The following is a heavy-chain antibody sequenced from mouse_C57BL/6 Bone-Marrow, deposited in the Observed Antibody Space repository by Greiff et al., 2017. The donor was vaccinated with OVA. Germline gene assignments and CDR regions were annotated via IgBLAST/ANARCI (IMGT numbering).Heavy chain of an antibody. D-gene: IGHD2-12*01. J-gene: IGHJ2*01. CDR1: GFNIKDDD. V-gene: IGHV14-4*01. Sequence: VQLQQSGAELVRPGASVKLSCTASGFNIKDDDMHWVKQRPEQGLEWIGWIEPENGDTEYASKFQGKATITADTSSNTAYLQLRSLTSEDTAVYYCTTGYYSPLYYFDCWGQGTTLTVSS. CDR2: IEPENGDT. CDR3: TTGYYSPLYYFDC.